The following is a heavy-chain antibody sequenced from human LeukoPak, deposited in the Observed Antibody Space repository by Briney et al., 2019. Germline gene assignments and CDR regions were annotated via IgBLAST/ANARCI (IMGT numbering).Heavy chain of an antibody. V-gene: IGHV4-59*01. D-gene: IGHD4-11*01. J-gene: IGHJ4*02. Sequence: SETLSRTCTVSGGSICSYYWSWLRQPPGKGLEWIGYIYYSGSTNYNPSLKSRVTISVDTSKNQFSLKLSSVTAADTAVYYCARHDYISRSVDYWGQGTLVTVSS. CDR3: ARHDYISRSVDY. CDR2: IYYSGST. CDR1: GGSICSYY.